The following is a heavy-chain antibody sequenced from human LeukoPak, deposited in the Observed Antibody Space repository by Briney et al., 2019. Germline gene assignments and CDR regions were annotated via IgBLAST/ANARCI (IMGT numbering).Heavy chain of an antibody. CDR2: FDPEDGET. CDR3: ATDSRWELKDAFDI. V-gene: IGHV1-24*01. D-gene: IGHD1-26*01. CDR1: GYTLTELS. J-gene: IGHJ3*02. Sequence: ASVKVSCKVSGYTLTELSMHWVRQAPGKGLEWMGGFDPEDGETIYAQKFQGRVTMTEDTSTDTAYMELSSLRSEDTAVYYCATDSRWELKDAFDIWGQGTMVTVSS.